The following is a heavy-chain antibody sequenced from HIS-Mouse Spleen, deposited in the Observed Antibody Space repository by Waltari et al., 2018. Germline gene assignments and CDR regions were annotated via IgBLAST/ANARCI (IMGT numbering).Heavy chain of an antibody. CDR2: IDWDVVK. Sequence: QVTLRESGPALVKPTQTLTLTCTFSGFSLSTSGMCVSWIRQPPGTALEWLARIDWDVVKYNSTSLKTRLPISKDTSKNPGVLTMTNMDPVDTATYYCARIAEGYSSGWYAFDYWGQGTLVTVSS. CDR1: GFSLSTSGMC. CDR3: ARIAEGYSSGWYAFDY. D-gene: IGHD6-19*01. V-gene: IGHV2-70*15. J-gene: IGHJ4*02.